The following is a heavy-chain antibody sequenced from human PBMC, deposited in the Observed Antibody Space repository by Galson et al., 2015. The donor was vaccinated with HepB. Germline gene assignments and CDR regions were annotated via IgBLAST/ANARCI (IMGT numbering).Heavy chain of an antibody. Sequence: SLRLSCAASGFTFSSYAMSWVRQAPGKGLEWVSAISGSGGSTYYADSVKGRFTISRDNSKNTLYLQMNSLRAEDTAVYYCAAHRYYYGSGSYQDWGQGTLVTVSS. CDR2: ISGSGGST. CDR1: GFTFSSYA. V-gene: IGHV3-23*01. CDR3: AAHRYYYGSGSYQD. J-gene: IGHJ4*02. D-gene: IGHD3-10*01.